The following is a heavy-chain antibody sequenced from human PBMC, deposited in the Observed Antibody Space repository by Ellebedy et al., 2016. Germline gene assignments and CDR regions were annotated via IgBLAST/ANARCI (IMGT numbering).Heavy chain of an antibody. J-gene: IGHJ4*02. V-gene: IGHV1-46*02. Sequence: ASVKVSCKASGYPFQNYYIHWVRQAPGQGPEWMGIINPSSGSTTYAQKLQGRLTMTRDTSTSTVYMELSTLTSDDTAVYYCARGAGYSSSWSPIWGQGSLLTVSS. CDR3: ARGAGYSSSWSPI. D-gene: IGHD5-18*01. CDR1: GYPFQNYY. CDR2: INPSSGST.